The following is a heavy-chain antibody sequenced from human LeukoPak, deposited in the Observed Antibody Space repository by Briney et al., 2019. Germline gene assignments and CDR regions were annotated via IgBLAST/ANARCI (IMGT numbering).Heavy chain of an antibody. J-gene: IGHJ4*02. V-gene: IGHV3-20*04. CDR2: INWNGGST. CDR1: GFTFDDYG. CDR3: ARVGERVYYDSRAQRGLDY. Sequence: GGSLRLSCAASGFTFDDYGMSWVRQAPGKGLEWVSGINWNGGSTGYADSVKGRFTISRDNAKNSLYLQMNSLRAEDTALYYCARVGERVYYDSRAQRGLDYWGQGTLVTVSS. D-gene: IGHD3-22*01.